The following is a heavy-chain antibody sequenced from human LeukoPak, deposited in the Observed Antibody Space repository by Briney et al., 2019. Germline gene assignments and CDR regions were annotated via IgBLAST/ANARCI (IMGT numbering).Heavy chain of an antibody. Sequence: GASVKVSCKASGYTFTSYGISWVRQAPGQGLEWMGWISAYNGNTNYAQKLQGRVTMTTDTSTSTAYMELRSLRSDDTAVYYCAAPPYYYDSRVYFQHWGQGTLVTVSS. CDR2: ISAYNGNT. CDR1: GYTFTSYG. D-gene: IGHD3-22*01. V-gene: IGHV1-18*01. CDR3: AAPPYYYDSRVYFQH. J-gene: IGHJ1*01.